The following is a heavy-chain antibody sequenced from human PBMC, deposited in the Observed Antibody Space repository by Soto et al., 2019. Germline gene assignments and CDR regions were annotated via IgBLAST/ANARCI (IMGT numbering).Heavy chain of an antibody. CDR1: GAPITWGDYS. D-gene: IGHD3-16*01. J-gene: IGHJ4*02. CDR2: IFHGGST. V-gene: IGHV4-30-2*01. Sequence: PSETLSLTCAISGAPITWGDYSWNWIRQPPGKGLEWIGYIFHGGSTYYNPSLRSRVTISVDTSKNQFSLKLSSVTAADTAVYYCARLGGGLDYWGQGTLVTAPQ. CDR3: ARLGGGLDY.